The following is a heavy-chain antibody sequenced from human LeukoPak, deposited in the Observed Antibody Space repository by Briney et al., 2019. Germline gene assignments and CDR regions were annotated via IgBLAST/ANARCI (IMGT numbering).Heavy chain of an antibody. CDR2: IFYSGST. J-gene: IGHJ5*02. CDR1: GGSISSSSFH. D-gene: IGHD6-19*01. CDR3: ARQGYISGQGFRNNWFDP. V-gene: IGHV4-39*01. Sequence: PSETLSLTCTVSGGSISSSSFHGGWIRQPPGKGLEWIGTIFYSGSTYYNPSLKSRVTMSVDTSKNQFSLKLSSVTAADTAVYYCARQGYISGQGFRNNWFDPWGQGSLVTVSS.